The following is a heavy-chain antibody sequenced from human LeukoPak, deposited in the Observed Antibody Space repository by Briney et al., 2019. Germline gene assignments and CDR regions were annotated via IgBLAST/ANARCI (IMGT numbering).Heavy chain of an antibody. V-gene: IGHV3-23*01. CDR3: ARDRGGGHMDV. CDR1: GFTFDDYG. J-gene: IGHJ6*03. CDR2: ISSSGADT. D-gene: IGHD2-15*01. Sequence: GGSLRLSCAASGFTFDDYGMSWVRQAPGKGLEWVSLISSSGADTYFADSVKGRFTISRDNSRNTLYLQMSSLRAGDTAVYYCARDRGGGHMDVWGKGTTVTISS.